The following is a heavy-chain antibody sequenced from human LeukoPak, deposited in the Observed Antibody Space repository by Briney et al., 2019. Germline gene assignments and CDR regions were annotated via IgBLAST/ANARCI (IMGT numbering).Heavy chain of an antibody. D-gene: IGHD2-21*02. J-gene: IGHJ4*02. Sequence: SETLSLTXTVSGGSISSYYWSWIRQPPGKGLEWIGYIYYIGSTNYNPSLKSRVAISVDTSKNQFSLKLSSVTAADTAVYYCAREAATALYYFDYWGQGTLVTVSS. CDR1: GGSISSYY. CDR3: AREAATALYYFDY. V-gene: IGHV4-59*01. CDR2: IYYIGST.